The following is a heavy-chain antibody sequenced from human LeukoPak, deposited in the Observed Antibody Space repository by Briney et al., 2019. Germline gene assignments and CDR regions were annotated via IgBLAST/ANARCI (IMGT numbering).Heavy chain of an antibody. CDR2: ISDGGLST. J-gene: IGHJ5*01. CDR3: ARRSSSRWFDY. Sequence: GRSLRLSCPASGFTFGDYAMSWVRQAPGKGLEWVAAISDGGLSTYYADSVKGRFTISRDNSKNTLYLQMNSLRAEDTAVYYCARRSSSRWFDYWGQGTLVTVSS. CDR1: GFTFGDYA. V-gene: IGHV3-23*01.